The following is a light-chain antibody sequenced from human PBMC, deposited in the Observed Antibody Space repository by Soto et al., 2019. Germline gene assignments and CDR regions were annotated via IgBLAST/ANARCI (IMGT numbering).Light chain of an antibody. V-gene: IGLV2-14*01. Sequence: QSALTQPASVSGSPGQSITISCSGTSSDVGGYNYVSWYQQHPGKAPKLMIYDVSYRPSGISNRFSGSKSDNTASLTISGLQAEDEADYYCSSDTPSILYVFGSGTKVTVL. CDR3: SSDTPSILYV. J-gene: IGLJ1*01. CDR1: SSDVGGYNY. CDR2: DVS.